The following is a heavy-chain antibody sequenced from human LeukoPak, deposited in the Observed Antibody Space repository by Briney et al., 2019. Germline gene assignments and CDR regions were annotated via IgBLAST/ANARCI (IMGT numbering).Heavy chain of an antibody. CDR1: GFTFSSYA. CDR2: ISDDGSNK. Sequence: GRALRLSCAASGFTFSSYAMHWVRQAPGKGLEWVAVISDDGSNKYYADSVKGRCTISRDNSKNTLYLQMNSLRAEDTAVYYCARDPGYSYGLPSYWGQGTLVTVSS. J-gene: IGHJ4*02. CDR3: ARDPGYSYGLPSY. D-gene: IGHD5-18*01. V-gene: IGHV3-30-3*01.